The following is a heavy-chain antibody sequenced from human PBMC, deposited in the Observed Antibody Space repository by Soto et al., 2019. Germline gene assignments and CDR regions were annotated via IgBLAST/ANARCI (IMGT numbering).Heavy chain of an antibody. V-gene: IGHV3-30-3*01. Sequence: PGGSLRLSCAASGFTFSSYAMHWVRQAPGKGLEWVAVISYDGSNKYYADSVKGRFTISRDNSKNTLYLQMNSLRAEDTAVYYCARGVRGFSLLHTWFDPCGQGTLVTLSS. CDR1: GFTFSSYA. J-gene: IGHJ5*02. CDR2: ISYDGSNK. D-gene: IGHD3-16*02. CDR3: ARGVRGFSLLHTWFDP.